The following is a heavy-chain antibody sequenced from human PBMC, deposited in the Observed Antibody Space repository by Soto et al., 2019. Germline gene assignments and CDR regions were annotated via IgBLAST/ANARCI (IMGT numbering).Heavy chain of an antibody. Sequence: QVQLQESGPGLVKPLETLSLTCTVSGGSVSSGSYYWSWIRQPPGKGLEWIGYIYYSGSTKYNPSLKSRVTISVDTSKNQFPLKLSSVTAADTAVYYCARAGLGDGSDYWGQGTLVTVSS. J-gene: IGHJ4*02. CDR3: ARAGLGDGSDY. V-gene: IGHV4-61*01. D-gene: IGHD1-26*01. CDR1: GGSVSSGSYY. CDR2: IYYSGST.